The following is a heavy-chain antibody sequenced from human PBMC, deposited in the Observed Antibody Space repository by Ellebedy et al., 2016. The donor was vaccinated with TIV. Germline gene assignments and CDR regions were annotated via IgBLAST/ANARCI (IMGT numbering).Heavy chain of an antibody. CDR2: KYYGSTWYN. CDR1: GDSVSGDSGA. CDR3: ARGWLRHGMDV. V-gene: IGHV6-1*01. J-gene: IGHJ6*02. D-gene: IGHD5-12*01. Sequence: SQTLSLTCAISGDSVSGDSGAWNWIRQSPSRGLEWLGRKYYGSTWYNDYAVSVKSRITISPDTSKNQFSLQLNSVTPDDTAVYYCARGWLRHGMDVWGQGTTVTVSS.